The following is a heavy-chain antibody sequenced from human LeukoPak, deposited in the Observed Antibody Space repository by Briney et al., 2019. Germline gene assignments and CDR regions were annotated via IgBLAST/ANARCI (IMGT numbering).Heavy chain of an antibody. V-gene: IGHV3-23*01. D-gene: IGHD3-10*02. CDR3: AELGITMIGGV. Sequence: GGSLRLSCAASGFTFNTYSMNWARQAPGKGLEWVSTISASGYNTYYAGSVQGRFTISRDNSKNTLYLQMNSLRAEDTAVYYCAELGITMIGGVWGKGTTVTISS. CDR1: GFTFNTYS. CDR2: ISASGYNT. J-gene: IGHJ6*04.